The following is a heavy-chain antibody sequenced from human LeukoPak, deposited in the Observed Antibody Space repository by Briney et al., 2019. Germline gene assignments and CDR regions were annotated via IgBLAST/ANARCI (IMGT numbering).Heavy chain of an antibody. CDR3: ARDRGPIVVVPNWFDP. J-gene: IGHJ5*02. Sequence: SETLSLTCSVSGDSISYYYWNWIRQPPGKGLEWIGYIYYSGSTNYNPSLKSRLTISLDTSKNQFSLKLSSVTAADTAVYYCARDRGPIVVVPNWFDPWGQGTLVTVSS. CDR2: IYYSGST. V-gene: IGHV4-59*01. D-gene: IGHD3-22*01. CDR1: GDSISYYY.